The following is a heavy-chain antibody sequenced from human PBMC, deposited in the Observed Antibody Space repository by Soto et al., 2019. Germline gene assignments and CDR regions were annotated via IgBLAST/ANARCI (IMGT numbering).Heavy chain of an antibody. CDR3: ASNVAADDALAV. D-gene: IGHD2-15*01. V-gene: IGHV4-30-2*01. CDR1: GGSISSGGYS. J-gene: IGHJ3*01. CDR2: TYHSGNT. Sequence: QLQLQESGSGLVKPSQTLSLTCAVSGGSISSGGYSLTWIRQPPGKGLEWIGYTYHSGNTYYNPSLKCRVTISGHRSNNHFTLNLSSVTAADTALYYCASNVAADDALAVWGQGTIVTVDS.